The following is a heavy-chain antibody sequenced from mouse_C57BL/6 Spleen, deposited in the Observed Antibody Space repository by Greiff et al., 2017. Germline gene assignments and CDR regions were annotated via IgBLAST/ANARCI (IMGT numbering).Heavy chain of an antibody. D-gene: IGHD4-1*01. J-gene: IGHJ4*01. CDR3: ARSNWGYAMDD. CDR2: ISSGSSTI. V-gene: IGHV5-17*01. Sequence: EVQRVESGGGLVKPGGSLKLSCAASGFTFSDYGMHWVRQAPEKGLEWVAYISSGSSTIYYADTVKGRFTISRDNAKNTLFLQMTSLRSEDTAMYYCARSNWGYAMDDWGQGTSVTVSS. CDR1: GFTFSDYG.